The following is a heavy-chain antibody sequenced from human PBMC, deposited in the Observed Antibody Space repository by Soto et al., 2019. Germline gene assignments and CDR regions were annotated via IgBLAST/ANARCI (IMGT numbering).Heavy chain of an antibody. Sequence: QVQLVQSGAEVKKPGSSVKVSCKASGGTFSSYAISWVRQAPGQGLEWMGGIIPIFGTANYAQKFQGTVTITADESTSTAYMELSSLRSEDTAVYYCARVTYGSGREGVFYGMDVWGQGTTVTVSS. CDR2: IIPIFGTA. CDR1: GGTFSSYA. V-gene: IGHV1-69*01. D-gene: IGHD3-10*01. CDR3: ARVTYGSGREGVFYGMDV. J-gene: IGHJ6*02.